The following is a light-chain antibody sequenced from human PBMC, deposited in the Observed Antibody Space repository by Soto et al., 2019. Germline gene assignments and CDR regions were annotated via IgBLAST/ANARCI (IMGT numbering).Light chain of an antibody. CDR3: QQYGSSLST. CDR1: QSVSSSY. CDR2: GAS. V-gene: IGKV3-20*01. J-gene: IGKJ3*01. Sequence: IVLTPSPGTLSLSPGERATLSCRASQSVSSSYLAWYQQKPGQAPRLLIYGASNRATGIPDGFSGSVSGTDFTLTISILEPEVCEVYYCQQYGSSLSTCGPETEVDIK.